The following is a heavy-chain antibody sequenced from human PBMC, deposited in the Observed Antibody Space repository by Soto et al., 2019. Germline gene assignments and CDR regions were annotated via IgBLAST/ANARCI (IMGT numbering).Heavy chain of an antibody. CDR3: ARGKTDIVATIALGY. Sequence: SVKVSCKASGGTFSSYAISWVRQAPGQGLEWMGGIIPIFGTANYAQKFQGRVTITADESTSTAYMELSSLRSEDTAVYYCARGKTDIVATIALGYWGQGTLVTVSS. CDR1: GGTFSSYA. CDR2: IIPIFGTA. J-gene: IGHJ4*02. V-gene: IGHV1-69*13. D-gene: IGHD5-12*01.